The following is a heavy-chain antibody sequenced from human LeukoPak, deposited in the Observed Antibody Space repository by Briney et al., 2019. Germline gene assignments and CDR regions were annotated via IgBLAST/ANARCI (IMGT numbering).Heavy chain of an antibody. V-gene: IGHV4-30-2*01. CDR1: GGSISSGGYS. D-gene: IGHD2-2*01. Sequence: SQTLSLTCAVSGGSISSGGYSWNWIRQPPGKGPEWIGYINHSGSTYYNPSLKSRVTISVDKSQNFFSLTLTSLTAADTAVYYCARSYSTSHFYFDFWGQGALVTVSS. J-gene: IGHJ4*02. CDR2: INHSGST. CDR3: ARSYSTSHFYFDF.